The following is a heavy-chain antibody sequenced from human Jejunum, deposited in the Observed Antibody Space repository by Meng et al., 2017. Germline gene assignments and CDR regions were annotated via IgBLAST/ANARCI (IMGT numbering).Heavy chain of an antibody. V-gene: IGHV4-4*02. CDR3: ARGVLERYFDY. CDR2: VWHSGTT. CDR1: GDFTSSSDR. Sequence: GSLRLSCAVSGDFTSSSDRWTWLRQAPGRGLEWIGEVWHSGTTYYNPSLESRLTISIDTSNNRFSLELSSATAADTAVYYCARGVLERYFDYWGQGALVTVSS. J-gene: IGHJ4*02. D-gene: IGHD3-10*01.